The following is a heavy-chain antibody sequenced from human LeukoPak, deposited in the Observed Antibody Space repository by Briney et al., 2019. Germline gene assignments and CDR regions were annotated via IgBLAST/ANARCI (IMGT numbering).Heavy chain of an antibody. V-gene: IGHV6-1*01. D-gene: IGHD3-10*01. Sequence: SQTLSLTCAISGDSVSSNSAAWNWIRQSPSRGLEWLGRTYYRSKWYNDYAVSVKSRITINPDTSKNQFSLQLNSVTPEGTAVYYCARDQLLWFGELSEGIDYRGQGTLVTASS. CDR3: ARDQLLWFGELSEGIDY. CDR1: GDSVSSNSAA. CDR2: TYYRSKWYN. J-gene: IGHJ4*02.